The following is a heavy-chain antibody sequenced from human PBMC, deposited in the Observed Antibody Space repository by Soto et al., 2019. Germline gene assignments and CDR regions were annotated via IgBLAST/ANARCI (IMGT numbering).Heavy chain of an antibody. CDR1: GGSISSYY. CDR2: IFHSGST. V-gene: IGHV4-4*02. CDR3: ARHDCISSSCYYCYYYGMDV. J-gene: IGHJ6*02. D-gene: IGHD2-2*01. Sequence: SETLSLTCTVSGGSISSYYWSWVRQPPGKGLEWIGEIFHSGSTNYNPSLKTRLTISVDKSKNQFSLKLSSVTAADTAVYYCARHDCISSSCYYCYYYGMDVWGQGTTVTVSS.